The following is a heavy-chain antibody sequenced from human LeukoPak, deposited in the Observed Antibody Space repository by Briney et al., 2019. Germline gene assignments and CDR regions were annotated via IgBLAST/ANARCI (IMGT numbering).Heavy chain of an antibody. D-gene: IGHD3-10*01. Sequence: PSETLSLTCAVYGGSFSGHYWTWIRQPPGMGLEWIGEINHSGSTTYNPSLNTRVTISVDTSKNQISLRLSSVTAADTAVYYCARPRYGSGSLDSWGQGTLVTVSS. CDR2: INHSGST. CDR1: GGSFSGHY. V-gene: IGHV4-34*01. CDR3: ARPRYGSGSLDS. J-gene: IGHJ4*02.